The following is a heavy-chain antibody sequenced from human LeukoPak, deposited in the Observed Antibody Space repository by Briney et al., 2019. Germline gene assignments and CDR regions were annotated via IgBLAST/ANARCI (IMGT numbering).Heavy chain of an antibody. CDR1: GGPISSSSYY. CDR3: ARHQLGAYYYYMDV. CDR2: MYNSGSA. V-gene: IGHV4-39*01. D-gene: IGHD1-1*01. Sequence: SETLSLTCTVSGGPISSSSYYWGWIRQPPGKGLEWIGSMYNSGSAYYNPSLKSRVTISVDTSKNQFSLKLSSVTAADTAVYYCARHQLGAYYYYMDVWGKGTTVTISS. J-gene: IGHJ6*03.